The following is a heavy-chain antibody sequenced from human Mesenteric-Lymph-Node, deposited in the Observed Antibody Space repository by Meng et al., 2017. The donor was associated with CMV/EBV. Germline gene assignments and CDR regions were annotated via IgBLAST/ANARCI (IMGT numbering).Heavy chain of an antibody. CDR3: VRDGHHWNFDY. CDR1: GFTFSDYW. J-gene: IGHJ4*02. Sequence: GGSLRLSCAASGFTFSDYWIHWVRQGPGKGLVWVSRIKGDGSYANYADSVQGRFTLSRDNAKNTLFLQMNSLRGDDTGVYYCVRDGHHWNFDYWGQGTPVTVSS. D-gene: IGHD1-1*01. CDR2: IKGDGSYA. V-gene: IGHV3-74*01.